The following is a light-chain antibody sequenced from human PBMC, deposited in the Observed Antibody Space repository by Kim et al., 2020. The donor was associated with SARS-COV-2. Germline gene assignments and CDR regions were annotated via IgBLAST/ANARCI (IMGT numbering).Light chain of an antibody. CDR3: QTWVPGLRV. CDR2: VAIDGSH. Sequence: AAVKPTWTLSHGNSTDAIVRHQQQPGKGPPYLMKVAIDGSHREGDAIPARFSATSSGAGRYLTISSVQSDDEDCYYCQTWVPGLRVFGGGTKVTVL. J-gene: IGLJ3*02. CDR1: HGNSTDA. V-gene: IGLV4-69*01.